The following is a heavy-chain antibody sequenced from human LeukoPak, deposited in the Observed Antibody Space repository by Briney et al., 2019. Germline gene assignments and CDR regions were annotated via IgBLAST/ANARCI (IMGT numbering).Heavy chain of an antibody. Sequence: ASVTVSCKASGYTFTSYGISWVRQDPGQGIEWLGWISAYNGNTNYAQKLQGRVTMTTDTSTSTAYMELRSLRSDDPAVYYCGRTSSRQAPTPPNYWGQGTLVTVSS. D-gene: IGHD2-2*01. J-gene: IGHJ4*02. CDR1: GYTFTSYG. CDR3: GRTSSRQAPTPPNY. CDR2: ISAYNGNT. V-gene: IGHV1-18*01.